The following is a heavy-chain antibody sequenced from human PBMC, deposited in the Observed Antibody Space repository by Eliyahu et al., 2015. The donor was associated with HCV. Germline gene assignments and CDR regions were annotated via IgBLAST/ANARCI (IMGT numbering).Heavy chain of an antibody. D-gene: IGHD3-3*01. CDR2: IKQDGSEK. CDR1: GFTFSSYW. V-gene: IGHV3-7*01. CDR3: ARDDYDFWSPTKDYYYGMDV. Sequence: EVQLVESGGGLVQPGGSLRLSCAASGFTFSSYWXXXVRQAPGKGLEWVANIKQDGSEKYYVDSVKGRFTISRDNAKNSLYLQMNSLRAEDTAVYYCARDDYDFWSPTKDYYYGMDVWGQGTTVTVSS. J-gene: IGHJ6*02.